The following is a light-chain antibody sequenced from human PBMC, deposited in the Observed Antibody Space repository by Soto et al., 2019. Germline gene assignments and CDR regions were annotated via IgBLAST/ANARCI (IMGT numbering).Light chain of an antibody. Sequence: QSVLTQAPSVSGSPGESITISCTATSSDVGGYNYVSWYQQHPGKAPKLMIYEVSNRPSGVSNRFSGSKSGNTASLTISGVQAEDEADYYCSSYTSSGTYVFGTGTKVTV. V-gene: IGLV2-14*01. CDR3: SSYTSSGTYV. J-gene: IGLJ1*01. CDR1: SSDVGGYNY. CDR2: EVS.